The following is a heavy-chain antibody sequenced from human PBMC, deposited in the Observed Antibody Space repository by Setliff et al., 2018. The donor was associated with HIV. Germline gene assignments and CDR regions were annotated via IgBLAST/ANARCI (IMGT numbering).Heavy chain of an antibody. CDR3: ARDGRDGSGYRTFDY. Sequence: SETLSLTCAVYVGSFSGHYWSWIRQPPGEGLEWIGYIFYSGSTYYNPSLKSRVTISVDTSKNQFSLKLISVTAADTALYYCARDGRDGSGYRTFDYWGRGTLVTVSS. CDR2: IFYSGST. V-gene: IGHV4-30-4*08. J-gene: IGHJ4*02. D-gene: IGHD3-22*01. CDR1: VGSFSGHY.